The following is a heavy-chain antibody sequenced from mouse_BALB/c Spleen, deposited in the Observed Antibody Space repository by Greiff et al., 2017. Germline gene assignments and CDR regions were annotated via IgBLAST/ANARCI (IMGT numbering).Heavy chain of an antibody. J-gene: IGHJ4*01. CDR3: ARLYRYEAMDY. V-gene: IGHV5-12-1*01. Sequence: EVMLVESGGGLVKPGGSLKLSCAASGFAFSSYDMSWVRQTPDKRLEWVAYISSGGGSTYYPDTVKGRFPITRDNAENTLYLQMSSLKSEDTAMYYCARLYRYEAMDYWGQGTSVTVSS. D-gene: IGHD2-14*01. CDR1: GFAFSSYD. CDR2: ISSGGGST.